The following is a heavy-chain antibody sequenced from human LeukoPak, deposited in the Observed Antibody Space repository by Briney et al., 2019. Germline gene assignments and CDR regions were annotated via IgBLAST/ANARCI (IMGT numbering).Heavy chain of an antibody. CDR3: ARVLSGYPRRDYYYGMDV. V-gene: IGHV3-30*04. CDR1: GFTFSSYA. D-gene: IGHD3-9*01. CDR2: ISYDGSNK. J-gene: IGHJ6*04. Sequence: GRSLRLSCAASGFTFSSYAMHWVRQAPGKGLEWVAVISYDGSNKYYADSVKGRFTISRDNSKNTLYLQMNSLRAEDTAVYYCARVLSGYPRRDYYYGMDVWGKGTTVTVPS.